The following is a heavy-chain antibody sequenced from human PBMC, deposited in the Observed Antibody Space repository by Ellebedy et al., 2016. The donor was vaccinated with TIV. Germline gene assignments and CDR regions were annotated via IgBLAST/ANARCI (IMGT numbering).Heavy chain of an antibody. Sequence: GESLKISCTASGLTFRTYWMHWVRQATGKGLVWVSRINSERISTSYADSVKGRFNISRDNAKDTLYLQMNRLRVEDTAVYYCASVSGAVVPAANKYWGQGIQVTVSS. J-gene: IGHJ4*02. D-gene: IGHD2-2*01. V-gene: IGHV3-74*01. CDR3: ASVSGAVVPAANKY. CDR1: GLTFRTYW. CDR2: INSERIST.